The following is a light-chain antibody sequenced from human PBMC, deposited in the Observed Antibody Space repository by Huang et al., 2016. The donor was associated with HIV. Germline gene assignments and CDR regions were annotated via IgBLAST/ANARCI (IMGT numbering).Light chain of an antibody. J-gene: IGKJ1*01. CDR1: QDIDAY. V-gene: IGKV1-27*01. CDR3: QKYNDVPRT. CDR2: AAS. Sequence: DIQMTQSPSSLSASIGDRITISCRASQDIDAYLAWYKHKPGKVPNLLIYAASTLQSGVPSRFSGSGSGTNFTLTIGSLQPEDVGSYYCQKYNDVPRTFGHGTKVEIK.